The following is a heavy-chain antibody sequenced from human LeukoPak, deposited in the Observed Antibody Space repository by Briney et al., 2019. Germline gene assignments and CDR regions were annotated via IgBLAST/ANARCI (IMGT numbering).Heavy chain of an antibody. CDR1: GFTLDDYA. CDR3: AKTLSVGYGAGFGY. D-gene: IGHD5-12*01. CDR2: ISWNSGII. V-gene: IGHV3-9*01. J-gene: IGHJ4*02. Sequence: GGTLRLSCAASGFTLDDYAMHWVRQAPGKGLEWVSGISWNSGIIGYADSVKGRFTISRDNAKNSLYPQMNSLRAEDTALYYCAKTLSVGYGAGFGYWGQGTLVTVSS.